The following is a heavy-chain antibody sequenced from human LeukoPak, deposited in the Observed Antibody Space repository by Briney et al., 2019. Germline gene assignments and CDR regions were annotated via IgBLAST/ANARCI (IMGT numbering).Heavy chain of an antibody. J-gene: IGHJ4*02. V-gene: IGHV4-4*07. CDR2: IYTSGST. CDR3: ARDWTYYDSSGYYRGLYYFDY. D-gene: IGHD3-22*01. CDR1: GGSISSYY. Sequence: PSETLSLTCTVSGGSISSYYWSWVRQPAGKGLEWIGRIYTSGSTNYNPSLKSGVTISVDKSKNQFSLKLSSVTAADTAVYYCARDWTYYDSSGYYRGLYYFDYWGQGTLVTVSS.